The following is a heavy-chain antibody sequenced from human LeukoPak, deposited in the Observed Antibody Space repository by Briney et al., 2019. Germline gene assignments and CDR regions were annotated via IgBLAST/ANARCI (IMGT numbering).Heavy chain of an antibody. CDR2: ISGSGGST. V-gene: IGHV3-23*01. D-gene: IGHD5-18*01. CDR1: GFTFSSYA. Sequence: GGSLRLPCAASGFTFSSYAMSWVRQAPGKGLEWVSAISGSGGSTYYADSVKGRFTISRDNSKNTLYLQMNSLRAEDTAVYYCAKDTAGYSYGLYYFDYWGQGTLVTVSS. J-gene: IGHJ4*02. CDR3: AKDTAGYSYGLYYFDY.